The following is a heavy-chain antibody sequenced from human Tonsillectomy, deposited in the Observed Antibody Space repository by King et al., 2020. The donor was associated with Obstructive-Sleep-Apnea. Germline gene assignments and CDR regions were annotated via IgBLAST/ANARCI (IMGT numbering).Heavy chain of an antibody. CDR1: GYSFTSYW. J-gene: IGHJ2*01. Sequence: QLVQSGAEVKKLGESLRISCKGSGYSFTSYWISWVRQMPGKGLEWMGRIDPSDSYTNYSPSFQGHVTISADKSISTAYLQWSSLKASDTAMYYCARMLSLDWYFDLWGRGTLVTVSS. CDR3: ARMLSLDWYFDL. CDR2: IDPSDSYT. V-gene: IGHV5-10-1*01. D-gene: IGHD3-16*02.